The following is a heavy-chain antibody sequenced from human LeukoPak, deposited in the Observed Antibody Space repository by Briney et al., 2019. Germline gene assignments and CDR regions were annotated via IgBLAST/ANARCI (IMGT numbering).Heavy chain of an antibody. CDR1: GFTFSSYA. Sequence: GGSLRLSCAASGFTFSSYAMSWVRQAPGKGLEWVSAISGSGGSTYYADSVKGRFTISRDNAKNSLYLQMNSLRAEDTAVYYCARDKAITMIVWDDAFDIWGQGTMVTVSS. J-gene: IGHJ3*02. CDR3: ARDKAITMIVWDDAFDI. CDR2: ISGSGGST. V-gene: IGHV3-23*01. D-gene: IGHD3-22*01.